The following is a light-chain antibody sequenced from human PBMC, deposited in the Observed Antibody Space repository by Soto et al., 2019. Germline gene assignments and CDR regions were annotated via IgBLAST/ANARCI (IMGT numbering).Light chain of an antibody. V-gene: IGKV1-27*01. J-gene: IGKJ1*01. CDR1: QGISNS. Sequence: DVQMTQSPSSLSASVGDRVTITCRASQGISNSLAWYQQRPGRVPKLLIYGASNLQSEVPSRFSGSGSGTDFTLTISSLQPEDVATYYCQTYDSAARTFGQG. CDR3: QTYDSAART. CDR2: GAS.